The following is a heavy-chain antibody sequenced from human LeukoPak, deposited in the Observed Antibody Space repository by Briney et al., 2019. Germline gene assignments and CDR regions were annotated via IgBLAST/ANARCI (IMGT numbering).Heavy chain of an antibody. J-gene: IGHJ3*02. D-gene: IGHD3-22*01. CDR3: ARPRSYYYDSSGYEAFDI. CDR2: IIPILGVA. V-gene: IGHV1-69*02. CDR1: GYTFTDYY. Sequence: SVKVSCKVSGYTFTDYYMHWVQQAPGQGLEWMGRIIPILGVANYAQKFQGRVTITADKSTSTAYMELSSLRSEDTAVYYCARPRSYYYDSSGYEAFDIWGQGTMVTVSS.